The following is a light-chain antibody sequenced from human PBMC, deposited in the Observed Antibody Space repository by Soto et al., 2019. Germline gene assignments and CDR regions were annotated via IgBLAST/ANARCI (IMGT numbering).Light chain of an antibody. J-gene: IGLJ1*01. CDR1: TTDIGTYDH. Sequence: QSALTQPASVSGSPGQSITISCTGTTTDIGTYDHVSWYQQFPGKAPKLLIYDVSNRPSGVSDRFSGSKSGYTASLTISGLQVEDEADYYCGSYGARNIFGSGTKVTVL. CDR2: DVS. CDR3: GSYGARNI. V-gene: IGLV2-14*03.